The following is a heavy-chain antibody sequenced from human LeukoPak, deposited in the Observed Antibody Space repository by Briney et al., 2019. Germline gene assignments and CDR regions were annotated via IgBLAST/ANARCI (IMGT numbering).Heavy chain of an antibody. CDR3: AKDFHRGISSSWPIDY. V-gene: IGHV3-23*01. CDR1: GFTFSSYA. CDR2: ISGSGGST. D-gene: IGHD6-13*01. J-gene: IGHJ4*02. Sequence: GGSLRLSCAASGFTFSSYAMSWVRQAPGKGLEWVSAISGSGGSTYYADSVKGRFTISRDNSKNTLYLQMNSLRAEDTAVYYCAKDFHRGISSSWPIDYWGQGTLVTVSS.